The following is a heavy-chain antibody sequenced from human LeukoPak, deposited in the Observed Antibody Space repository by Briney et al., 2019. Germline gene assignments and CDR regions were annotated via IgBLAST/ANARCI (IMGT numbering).Heavy chain of an antibody. CDR1: GFTFSSYN. Sequence: PGGSLRLSCAASGFTFSSYNMNWVRQAPGKGLEWLLNIRSDSGIVFYADSVKGRFTISRDNARNSLFLQMNSLRDEDTAVYYCARDSNWAFDYWGQGTLVTVSS. J-gene: IGHJ4*02. V-gene: IGHV3-48*02. CDR2: IRSDSGIV. CDR3: ARDSNWAFDY. D-gene: IGHD2-8*01.